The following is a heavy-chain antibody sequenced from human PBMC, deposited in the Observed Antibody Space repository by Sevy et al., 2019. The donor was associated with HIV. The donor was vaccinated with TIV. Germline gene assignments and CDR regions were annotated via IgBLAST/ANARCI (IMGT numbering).Heavy chain of an antibody. CDR2: ISGSGGTT. CDR3: AKEGGIVVVPAAIDY. J-gene: IGHJ4*02. V-gene: IGHV3-23*01. D-gene: IGHD2-2*01. Sequence: GGSLRLSCAASGFTFSSYAMSWVRQAPGKGLEWVSVISGSGGTTYYADSVRGRFTISRDNSKNTRFLQMTSLRAEDTAVYYCAKEGGIVVVPAAIDYWGQGTLVTVSS. CDR1: GFTFSSYA.